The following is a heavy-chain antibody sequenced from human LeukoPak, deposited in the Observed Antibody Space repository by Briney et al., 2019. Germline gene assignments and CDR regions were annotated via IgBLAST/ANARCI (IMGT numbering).Heavy chain of an antibody. V-gene: IGHV1-18*01. CDR1: GYTFTSYG. CDR2: ISAYNGNT. CDR3: ARGGYSGYDSGYFDY. Sequence: ASVKVSCKASGYTFTSYGISWVRQAPGQGLEWMGWISAYNGNTNYAQKFQGRVTMTTDTSTSTAYMELRSLRSDDTAVYYCARGGYSGYDSGYFDYWGQGTLVTVSS. J-gene: IGHJ4*02. D-gene: IGHD5-12*01.